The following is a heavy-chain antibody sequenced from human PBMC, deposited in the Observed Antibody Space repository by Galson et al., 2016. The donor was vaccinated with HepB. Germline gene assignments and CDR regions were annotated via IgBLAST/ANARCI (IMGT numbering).Heavy chain of an antibody. D-gene: IGHD2/OR15-2a*01. Sequence: SLRLSCAASGFTFTTYWMTWVRQAPGKGLEWVANIKQDGSEKYYVDSVKGRFTISRDNAKNSLYLQMNSLRDEDTAVYYCATSDSGSDTFVDVWGQGTTVIVTS. CDR1: GFTFTTYW. CDR3: ATSDSGSDTFVDV. V-gene: IGHV3-7*01. J-gene: IGHJ6*02. CDR2: IKQDGSEK.